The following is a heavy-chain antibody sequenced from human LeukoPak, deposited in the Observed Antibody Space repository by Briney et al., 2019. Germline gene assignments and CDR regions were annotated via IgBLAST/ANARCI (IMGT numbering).Heavy chain of an antibody. Sequence: PGGSLRLSCAASGFTFSSYAMSWVRQAPGKGLEGVSAISGSGGSTYYADSVKGQFTISRDNSKNTLYLQMNSLRAEDTAVYYCAKEYYSSGSYYFDYWGQGTLVTVSS. CDR3: AKEYYSSGSYYFDY. J-gene: IGHJ4*02. D-gene: IGHD6-19*01. V-gene: IGHV3-23*01. CDR1: GFTFSSYA. CDR2: ISGSGGST.